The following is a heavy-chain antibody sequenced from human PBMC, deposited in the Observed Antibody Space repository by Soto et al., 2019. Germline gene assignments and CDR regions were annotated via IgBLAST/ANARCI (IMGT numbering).Heavy chain of an antibody. V-gene: IGHV1-69*12. CDR2: IIPIFGTA. CDR3: ARSADGYNLIAAFDY. CDR1: GGIFSSYA. Sequence: QVQLVQSGAEVKKPGSSVKVSCEASGGIFSSYAISWVRQAPGQGLEWMGGIIPIFGTANYAQKFQGRVTITADESTSTAYMELSSLRSEDTAVYYCARSADGYNLIAAFDYWGQGTLVTVSS. J-gene: IGHJ4*02. D-gene: IGHD5-12*01.